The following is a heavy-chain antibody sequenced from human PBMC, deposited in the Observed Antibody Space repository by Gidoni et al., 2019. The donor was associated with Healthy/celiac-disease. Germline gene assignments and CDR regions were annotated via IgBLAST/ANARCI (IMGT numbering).Heavy chain of an antibody. J-gene: IGHJ3*02. CDR2: ISGSGGST. CDR1: GLTFSSYA. CDR3: AKDRASDYDFWSGSRSGSFDI. D-gene: IGHD3-3*01. Sequence: EVQRLESGGGLVQPGGSLRLSCAASGLTFSSYAMSWVRQAPGKGLEWVSAISGSGGSTYYADSVKGLFTISRDNSKNTLYLQMNSLRAEDTAVYYCAKDRASDYDFWSGSRSGSFDIWGQGTMVTVSS. V-gene: IGHV3-23*01.